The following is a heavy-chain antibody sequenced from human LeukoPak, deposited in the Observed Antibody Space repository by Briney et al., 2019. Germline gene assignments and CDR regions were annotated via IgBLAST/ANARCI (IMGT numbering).Heavy chain of an antibody. CDR2: IDWDDNR. Sequence: SGPTLVKPTQTLTLTCTFSGFSLSTSKMCVSWIRQPPGKALEWLARIDWDDNRYYSTSLKTRLTISKDTSKNQVVLTMTNMDPVDTATYYCARVVTGGKDFDYWGQGTLVTVSS. D-gene: IGHD2-21*02. V-gene: IGHV2-70*11. CDR3: ARVVTGGKDFDY. CDR1: GFSLSTSKMC. J-gene: IGHJ4*02.